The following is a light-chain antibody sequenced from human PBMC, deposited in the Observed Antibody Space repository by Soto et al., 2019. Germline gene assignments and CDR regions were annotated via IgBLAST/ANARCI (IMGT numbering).Light chain of an antibody. CDR3: QQYNTYPLT. CDR2: KAS. V-gene: IGKV1-5*03. CDR1: QSISTW. J-gene: IGKJ4*01. Sequence: DIQMTQSPSTLSASVGDRGTITCRASQSISTWVAWYQQKPGKAPKLLIYKASSLEGGVPSRFGGSGSGTLFNITISSLHPDDFATYYCQQYNTYPLTFGGGTTVDIK.